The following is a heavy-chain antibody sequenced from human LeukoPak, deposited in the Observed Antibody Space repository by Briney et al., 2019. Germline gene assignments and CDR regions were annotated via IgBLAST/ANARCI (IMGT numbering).Heavy chain of an antibody. V-gene: IGHV4-4*02. CDR1: GGSISSSNW. D-gene: IGHD4-11*01. Sequence: SGTLSLTCAVSGGSISSSNWWSWVRQPPGKGLEWIGEIYHSGSTNYNPSLKSRVTISVDKSKNQFSLKLSSVTAADTAVYYCARDPGLHPNWFDPWGQGTLVTVSS. J-gene: IGHJ5*02. CDR3: ARDPGLHPNWFDP. CDR2: IYHSGST.